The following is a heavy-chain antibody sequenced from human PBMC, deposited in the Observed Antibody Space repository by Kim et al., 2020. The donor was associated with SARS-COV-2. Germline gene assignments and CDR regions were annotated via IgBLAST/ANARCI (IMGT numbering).Heavy chain of an antibody. CDR2: IYKSGST. V-gene: IGHV4-4*07. CDR3: ARDRGGSRADYFDY. J-gene: IGHJ4*02. CDR1: GGSISSYY. Sequence: SETLSLTCTVSGGSISSYYWRWIRQPAGKGLEWIGRIYKSGSTNYNPSPKSRVTMSVDTPEKQLLRQLSSVTAADAAEYYCARDRGGSRADYFDYRGQG. D-gene: IGHD1-26*01.